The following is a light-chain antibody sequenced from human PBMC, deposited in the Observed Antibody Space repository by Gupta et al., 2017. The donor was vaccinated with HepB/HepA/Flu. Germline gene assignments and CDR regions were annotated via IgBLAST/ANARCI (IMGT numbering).Light chain of an antibody. CDR3: QRRDDWRLT. CDR2: GAS. J-gene: IGKJ4*01. CDR1: QTINNF. Sequence: EIVLTQSPGTLSLSPGERATLSCRASQTINNFLAWYQQTPGQAPRLLIYGASNRATGIPARFSGSASGTDFTLTISNLDPEDFAVYYCQRRDDWRLTFGGGTRLEMK. V-gene: IGKV3-11*01.